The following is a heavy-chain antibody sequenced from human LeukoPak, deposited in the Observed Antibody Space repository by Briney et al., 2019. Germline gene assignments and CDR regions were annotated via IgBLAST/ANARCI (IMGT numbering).Heavy chain of an antibody. V-gene: IGHV4-39*01. CDR2: IFYSGGT. CDR1: GGSINTPNYY. CDR3: ATGYSSGWYFYFQH. D-gene: IGHD6-19*01. J-gene: IGHJ1*01. Sequence: PSETLSLTCTVSGGSINTPNYYWGWIRQTPGKGLEWIGNIFYSGGTYYSPSLTSRVTISLDTSRNQFSLKLNSVTAADTAVYYCATGYSSGWYFYFQHWGQGSLVSVSS.